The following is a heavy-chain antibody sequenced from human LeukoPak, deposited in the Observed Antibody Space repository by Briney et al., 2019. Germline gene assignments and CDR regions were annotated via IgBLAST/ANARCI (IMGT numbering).Heavy chain of an antibody. CDR1: GFTVSNNY. V-gene: IGHV3-66*01. D-gene: IGHD3-10*01. CDR2: IYSGGST. J-gene: IGHJ3*02. Sequence: PGGSLRLSCAASGFTVSNNYMRWVRQAPGKGLEWVSVIYSGGSTYYADSVKGRFTISRDNSKNTLYLQMNSLRAEDTAVYYCARDQNGSGGAFDIWGQGTMVTVSS. CDR3: ARDQNGSGGAFDI.